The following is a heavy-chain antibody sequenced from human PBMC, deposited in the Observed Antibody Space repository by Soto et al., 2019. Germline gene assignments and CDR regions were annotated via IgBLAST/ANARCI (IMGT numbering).Heavy chain of an antibody. D-gene: IGHD2-21*01. J-gene: IGHJ6*02. CDR1: GFTFTSSA. CDR3: AAGPIPGIRGDYPYYYYYGLYV. Sequence: SVKVSCKASGFTFTSSAVRWVRQARGQRPEWIGWIVVGSGNTNYAQKFQERVTITRDMSTSTAYMELSSLRSEDTAVYDCAAGPIPGIRGDYPYYYYYGLYVWG. CDR2: IVVGSGNT. V-gene: IGHV1-58*01.